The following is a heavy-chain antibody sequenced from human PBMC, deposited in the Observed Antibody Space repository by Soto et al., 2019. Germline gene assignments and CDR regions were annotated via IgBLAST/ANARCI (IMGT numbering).Heavy chain of an antibody. V-gene: IGHV3-74*01. Sequence: PGGSLRLSCAASGFTFSSYWMHWFRQAPGKGLVWVSRINSDGSSTSYADSVKGRFTISRDNAKNTLYLQMNSLRAEDTAVYYCARAVYDSSGYYYYFRGHYFDYWGQGTLVTVSS. CDR1: GFTFSSYW. J-gene: IGHJ4*02. CDR2: INSDGSST. D-gene: IGHD3-22*01. CDR3: ARAVYDSSGYYYYFRGHYFDY.